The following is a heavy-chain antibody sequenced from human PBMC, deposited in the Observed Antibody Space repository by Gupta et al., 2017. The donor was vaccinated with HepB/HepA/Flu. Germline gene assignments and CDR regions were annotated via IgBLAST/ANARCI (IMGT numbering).Heavy chain of an antibody. V-gene: IGHV3-48*03. J-gene: IGHJ3*02. Sequence: EVQLVESGGGLVQPGGSLRLSCAGSGFIFSFYAMNWGRQATGKGLDGVSYISSSGSTIKHADSVKGRFTISRDNDKNSLYLQMNILRAEDTAVYYCARCSGSRGYYHDAFDIWGQGTMVTVSS. CDR2: ISSSGSTI. D-gene: IGHD3-22*01. CDR3: ARCSGSRGYYHDAFDI. CDR1: GFIFSFYA.